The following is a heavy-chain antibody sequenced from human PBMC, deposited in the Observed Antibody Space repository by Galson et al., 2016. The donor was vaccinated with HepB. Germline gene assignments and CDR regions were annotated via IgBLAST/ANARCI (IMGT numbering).Heavy chain of an antibody. CDR1: GFTFSNYG. J-gene: IGHJ2*01. Sequence: SLRLSCATSGFTFSNYGMHWVRQAPGKGLEWVAVIWHDGYNKYYTDSVKGRFTISRDNSKNTLFLQMNSLRAEDTAVYYCARGSTGYSSGWSYWYFDLWGRGTLVTVSS. V-gene: IGHV3-33*01. CDR2: IWHDGYNK. D-gene: IGHD6-19*01. CDR3: ARGSTGYSSGWSYWYFDL.